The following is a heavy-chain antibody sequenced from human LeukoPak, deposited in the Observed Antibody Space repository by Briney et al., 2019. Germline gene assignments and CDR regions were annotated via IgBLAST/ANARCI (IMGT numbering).Heavy chain of an antibody. D-gene: IGHD5-24*01. J-gene: IGHJ6*02. Sequence: PSETLSLTCAVYGGSFSDYYWTWIRQPPGKGLEWIGEINHSGGTNYNPSLKSRVTISVDTSKNQFSLTLSSVTAADTAVYYCARISGLEYYYGMDVWGQGTTVTVSS. CDR3: ARISGLEYYYGMDV. V-gene: IGHV4-34*01. CDR2: INHSGGT. CDR1: GGSFSDYY.